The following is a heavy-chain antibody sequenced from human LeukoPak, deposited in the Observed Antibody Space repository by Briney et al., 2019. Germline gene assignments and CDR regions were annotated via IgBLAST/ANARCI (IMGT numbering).Heavy chain of an antibody. CDR3: ARGGRLGELFSPDY. CDR2: IGTYNGNT. CDR1: GYTFTSYG. V-gene: IGHV1-18*04. J-gene: IGHJ4*02. Sequence: VASVKVSCKASGYTFTSYGITWVRQAPGQGLEWMGWIGTYNGNTNYAQNLQGRVTMTTDTSTSTAYMELRSLRSDDTAVYYCARGGRLGELFSPDYWGQGTLVTVSS. D-gene: IGHD3-16*01.